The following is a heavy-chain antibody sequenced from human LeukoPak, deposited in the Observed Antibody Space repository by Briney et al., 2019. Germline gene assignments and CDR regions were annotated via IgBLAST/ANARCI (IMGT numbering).Heavy chain of an antibody. CDR1: GFTFSSYG. Sequence: GGSLRLSCAASGFTFSSYGMHWVRQAPGKGLEWVAFIRYDGSNKYYADSVKGRFTISRDNSKNTLYLQMNSLRAEDTAVYYCASSPSRGGDGYDILTGFGRTPCDIWGQGTMVTVSS. J-gene: IGHJ3*02. D-gene: IGHD3-9*01. CDR3: ASSPSRGGDGYDILTGFGRTPCDI. CDR2: IRYDGSNK. V-gene: IGHV3-30*02.